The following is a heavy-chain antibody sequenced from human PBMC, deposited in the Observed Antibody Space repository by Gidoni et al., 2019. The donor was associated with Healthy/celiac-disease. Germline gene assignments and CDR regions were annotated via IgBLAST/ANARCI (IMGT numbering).Heavy chain of an antibody. D-gene: IGHD3-22*01. Sequence: EVQLLESGGGLVQPGGSLRLSCAASGFTFRRYAMSWVRQAPGKGLEWVSAISGSGGSTYYADSVKGRFTISRDNSKNTLYLQMNSLRAEDTAVYYCAKGPESYYDSSGYFHYWGQGTLVTVSS. V-gene: IGHV3-23*01. CDR2: ISGSGGST. CDR1: GFTFRRYA. CDR3: AKGPESYYDSSGYFHY. J-gene: IGHJ4*02.